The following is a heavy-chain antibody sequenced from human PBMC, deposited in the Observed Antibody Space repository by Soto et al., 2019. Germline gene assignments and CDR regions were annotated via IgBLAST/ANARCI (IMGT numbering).Heavy chain of an antibody. V-gene: IGHV1-2*04. CDR3: ARGRKYSYGYLPNYYYYYMDV. J-gene: IGHJ6*03. Sequence: ASVKVSCKASGYTFTGYYMHWVRQAPGQGLEWMGWINPNSGGTNYAQKFQGWVTMTRDTSISTAYMELSRLRSDDTAVYYCARGRKYSYGYLPNYYYYYMDVWGKGTTVTVSS. D-gene: IGHD5-18*01. CDR2: INPNSGGT. CDR1: GYTFTGYY.